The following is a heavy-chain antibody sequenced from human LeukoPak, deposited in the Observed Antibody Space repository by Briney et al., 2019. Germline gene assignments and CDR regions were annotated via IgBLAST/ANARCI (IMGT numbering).Heavy chain of an antibody. CDR2: INPNSGGT. Sequence: GASVKVSCTASGSTFTGYYMHWVSQAPGQGLEWMGWINPNSGGTNYAQKFQGRVTMTRDTSISTAYMELSRLRSDDTAVYYCARDPFHYYDRSGYSDWGQGTLVTVSS. V-gene: IGHV1-2*02. D-gene: IGHD3-22*01. J-gene: IGHJ4*02. CDR1: GSTFTGYY. CDR3: ARDPFHYYDRSGYSD.